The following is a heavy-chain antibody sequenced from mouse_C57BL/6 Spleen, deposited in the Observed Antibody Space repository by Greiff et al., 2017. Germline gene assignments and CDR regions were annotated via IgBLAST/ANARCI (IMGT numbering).Heavy chain of an antibody. V-gene: IGHV10-1*01. CDR2: IRSKSNNYAT. Sequence: GGGLVQPKGSLKLSCAASGFSFNTYAMNWVRQAPGKGLEWVARIRSKSNNYATYYVDSVKERITISRDVSESMLYLQMHNLKTEDTAKYYCERHEDWVYWYFEVWGTGTTVTVSS. D-gene: IGHD4-1*01. CDR1: GFSFNTYA. J-gene: IGHJ1*03. CDR3: ERHEDWVYWYFEV.